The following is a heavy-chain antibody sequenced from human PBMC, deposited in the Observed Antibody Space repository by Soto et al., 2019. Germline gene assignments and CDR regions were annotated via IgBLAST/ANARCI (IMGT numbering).Heavy chain of an antibody. V-gene: IGHV1-18*01. D-gene: IGHD2-2*01. CDR3: ARDRGRVLVPAAHNYPHLLPMDV. Sequence: GASVKVSCKASGYTFTSYGISWVRQAPGQGLEWMGWISAYNGNTNYAQKLQGRVTMTTDTSTSTAYMELRSLRSDDTAVYYCARDRGRVLVPAAHNYPHLLPMDVWGQGTTVTVSS. J-gene: IGHJ6*02. CDR2: ISAYNGNT. CDR1: GYTFTSYG.